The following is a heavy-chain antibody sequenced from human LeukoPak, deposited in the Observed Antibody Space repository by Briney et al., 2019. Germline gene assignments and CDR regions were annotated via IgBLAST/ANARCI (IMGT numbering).Heavy chain of an antibody. CDR3: ARFSGSSNFDY. V-gene: IGHV1-2*02. J-gene: IGHJ4*02. Sequence: GASVKVSCRASGYTFSGYFMHWVRRAPGQGLEWMGWIYPNSGGTKYAQKFQGRVTMTRDTSISTIYMELSSLRSDDTAVYYCARFSGSSNFDYWGQGTLVTVPS. CDR1: GYTFSGYF. D-gene: IGHD1-26*01. CDR2: IYPNSGGT.